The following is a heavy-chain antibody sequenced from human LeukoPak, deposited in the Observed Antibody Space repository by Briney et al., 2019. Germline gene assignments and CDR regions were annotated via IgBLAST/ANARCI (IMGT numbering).Heavy chain of an antibody. D-gene: IGHD1-26*01. Sequence: GGSLRLSCAASRFIFSDYYMSWIRQAPGKGLEWISYISSSAHSLQYADSVKGRFTISRDSAKNSLFLQMNSLRAEDTAVYYCARGSGSSLRYFDYWGQGTLVTVSS. CDR2: ISSSAHSL. V-gene: IGHV3-11*01. J-gene: IGHJ4*02. CDR3: ARGSGSSLRYFDY. CDR1: RFIFSDYY.